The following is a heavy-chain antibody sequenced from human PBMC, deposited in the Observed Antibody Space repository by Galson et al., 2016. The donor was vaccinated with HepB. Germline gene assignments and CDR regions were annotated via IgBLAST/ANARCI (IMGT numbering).Heavy chain of an antibody. CDR3: AKTNLLSSGWYYFEY. CDR2: ISRNSGSI. Sequence: SLRLSCAASGFTFDDYAMHWVRQAPGKGLEWVSGISRNSGSIGYADSVKGRFTISRDNAKNSLYLQMNSLRAEDTALYYCAKTNLLSSGWYYFEYWGQRTLVTVAS. J-gene: IGHJ4*02. D-gene: IGHD6-13*01. CDR1: GFTFDDYA. V-gene: IGHV3-9*01.